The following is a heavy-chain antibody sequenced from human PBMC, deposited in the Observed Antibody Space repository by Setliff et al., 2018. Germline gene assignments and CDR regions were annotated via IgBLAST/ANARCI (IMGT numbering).Heavy chain of an antibody. D-gene: IGHD3-16*01. V-gene: IGHV3-48*03. CDR1: GFTFSSYE. Sequence: PGGSLRLSCAASGFTFSSYEMNWVRQAPGKGLEWVSYISSSGSTIYYADSVKGRFTISRDNAKNSLYLQMNSLRAEDTAVYYCAREERRDYVWGSYPPRDYYMDVWGKGTTVTVSS. CDR3: AREERRDYVWGSYPPRDYYMDV. J-gene: IGHJ6*03. CDR2: ISSSGSTI.